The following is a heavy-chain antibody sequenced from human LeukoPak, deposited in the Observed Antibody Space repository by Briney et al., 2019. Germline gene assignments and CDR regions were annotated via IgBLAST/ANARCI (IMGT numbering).Heavy chain of an antibody. V-gene: IGHV3-30-3*01. Sequence: PGRSLRLSCAASGFTFSSYAMHWVRQAPGKGLEWVAVISYDGSNKYYADSVKGRFTISRDDSKNTLYLQMNSLRAEDTAVYYCARTVARKQLVPVGDCWGQGTLVTVSS. CDR3: ARTVARKQLVPVGDC. CDR1: GFTFSSYA. CDR2: ISYDGSNK. J-gene: IGHJ4*02. D-gene: IGHD6-13*01.